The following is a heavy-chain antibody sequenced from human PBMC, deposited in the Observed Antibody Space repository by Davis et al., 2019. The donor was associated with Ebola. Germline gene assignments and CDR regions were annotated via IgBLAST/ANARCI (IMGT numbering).Heavy chain of an antibody. J-gene: IGHJ6*04. CDR1: GFTVSSNY. CDR3: ARSGLSFGVVKYHYGMDV. CDR2: ISSSSSYT. Sequence: GESLKISYAASGFTVSSNYMSWVRQAPGKGLEWVSYISSSSSYTNYADSVKGRFTVSRDNSKKTMYLQMNSLRAEDTAVYYCARSGLSFGVVKYHYGMDVWGKGTTVTVSS. D-gene: IGHD3-3*01. V-gene: IGHV3-11*03.